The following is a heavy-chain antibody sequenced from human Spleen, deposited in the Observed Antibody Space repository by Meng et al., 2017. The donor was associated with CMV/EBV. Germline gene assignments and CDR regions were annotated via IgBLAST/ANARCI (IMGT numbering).Heavy chain of an antibody. CDR1: GVTFSTHS. Sequence: GESLKISCAASGVTFSTHSMNWVRQVPGKGLEWISSISSTGSYIHYGESVKGRFTISRDNAKNSLYLQMNSLRAEDTAVYYCARVKPEATYYYDSSGYYDPYYFDYWGQGTLVTVSS. V-gene: IGHV3-21*01. CDR3: ARVKPEATYYYDSSGYYDPYYFDY. D-gene: IGHD3-22*01. J-gene: IGHJ4*02. CDR2: ISSTGSYI.